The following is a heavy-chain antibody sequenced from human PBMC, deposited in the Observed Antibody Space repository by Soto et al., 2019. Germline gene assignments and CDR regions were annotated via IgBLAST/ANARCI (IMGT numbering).Heavy chain of an antibody. J-gene: IGHJ4*02. V-gene: IGHV1-24*01. CDR3: ATDITMVRGVIIKKLYYFDY. CDR2: FDPEDGET. D-gene: IGHD3-10*01. CDR1: GYTLTELS. Sequence: GTSVKVSCKVSGYTLTELSRHWVRQAPGKGLEWMGGFDPEDGETIYAQKFQGRVTMTEDTSTDTAYMELSSLRSEDTAVYYCATDITMVRGVIIKKLYYFDYWGQGTLVTVSS.